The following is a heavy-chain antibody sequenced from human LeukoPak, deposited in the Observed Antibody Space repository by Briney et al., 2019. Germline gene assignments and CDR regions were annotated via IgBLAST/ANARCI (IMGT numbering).Heavy chain of an antibody. CDR2: IYYSGST. CDR1: GGSISSSSYY. V-gene: IGHV4-39*01. D-gene: IGHD4-17*01. J-gene: IGHJ4*02. Sequence: SETLPLTCTVSGGSISSSSYYWGWIRQPPGKGLEWIGSIYYSGSTCYNPSLKSRVTISVDTSKNQFSLKLSSVTAADTAVYYCARYGDYPFDYWGQGTLVTVSS. CDR3: ARYGDYPFDY.